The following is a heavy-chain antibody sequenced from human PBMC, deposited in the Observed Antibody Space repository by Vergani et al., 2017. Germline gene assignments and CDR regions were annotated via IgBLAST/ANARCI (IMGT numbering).Heavy chain of an antibody. V-gene: IGHV1-69*01. CDR2: IIPIFGTA. CDR3: ARYLXIFGVVTYRNYMDV. J-gene: IGHJ6*03. D-gene: IGHD3-3*01. Sequence: QVQLVQSGAEVKKPGSSVKVSCKASGGTFSSYAISWVRQAPGQGLEWMGGIIPIFGTANYAQKFQGRVTITADESTSTAYMELSSLRSEDTAVYYCARYLXIFGVVTYRNYMDVWGKGTTVTVSS. CDR1: GGTFSSYA.